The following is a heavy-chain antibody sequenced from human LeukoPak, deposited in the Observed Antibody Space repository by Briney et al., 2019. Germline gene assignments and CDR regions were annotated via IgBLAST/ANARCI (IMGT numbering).Heavy chain of an antibody. CDR1: GFTVSEYD. Sequence: GGSLRLSCAASGFTVSEYDMHWVRQATGKGLEWVSAIGIVGDTYYVGSVKGRFTMSRDNASNKVHLQMNSLRDGDTGFYYCLRDYHGMDVWGQGTMVIVSS. J-gene: IGHJ6*02. V-gene: IGHV3-13*01. CDR2: IGIVGDT. D-gene: IGHD3-16*02. CDR3: LRDYHGMDV.